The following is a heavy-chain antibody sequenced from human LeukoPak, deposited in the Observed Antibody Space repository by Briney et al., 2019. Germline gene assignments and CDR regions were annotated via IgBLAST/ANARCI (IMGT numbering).Heavy chain of an antibody. Sequence: KPSETLSLTCTVSRGSISGYYWSWIRQPPGKGLEWIGYIYPSGSTKYNPSLKSRVTMSVDTSKNQFSLKLSSVTAADTAVYYCARAGYRSSTSCYEPWGGYYYYMDVWGKGTTVTISS. CDR3: ARAGYRSSTSCYEPWGGYYYYMDV. V-gene: IGHV4-59*12. J-gene: IGHJ6*03. CDR1: RGSISGYY. D-gene: IGHD2-2*01. CDR2: IYPSGST.